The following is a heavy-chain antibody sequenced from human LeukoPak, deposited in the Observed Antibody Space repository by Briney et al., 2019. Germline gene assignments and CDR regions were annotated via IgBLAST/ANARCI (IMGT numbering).Heavy chain of an antibody. V-gene: IGHV3-33*01. D-gene: IGHD3-22*01. CDR1: GFTFSSYG. CDR2: IWYDGSNK. CDR3: ARDLVVIRAFDY. Sequence: GRSLRLSCAASGFTFSSYGMRWVRQAPGKGLEWVAVIWYDGSNKYYADSVKGRFTISRDNSKNTLYLQMNSLRAEDTAVYYCARDLVVIRAFDYWGQGTLVTVSS. J-gene: IGHJ4*02.